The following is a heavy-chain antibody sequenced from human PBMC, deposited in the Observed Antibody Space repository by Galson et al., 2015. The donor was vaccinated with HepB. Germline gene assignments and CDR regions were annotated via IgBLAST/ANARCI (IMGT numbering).Heavy chain of an antibody. CDR1: GFTFSSYG. CDR3: ASSFYCSSTSCYAGNDAFDI. J-gene: IGHJ3*02. V-gene: IGHV3-33*01. CDR2: IWYDGSNK. Sequence: SLRLSCAASGFTFSSYGMHWVRQAPGKGLEWVAVIWYDGSNKYYADSVKGRFTISRDNSKNTLYLQMNSLRAEDTAVYYCASSFYCSSTSCYAGNDAFDIWGQGTMVTVSS. D-gene: IGHD2-2*01.